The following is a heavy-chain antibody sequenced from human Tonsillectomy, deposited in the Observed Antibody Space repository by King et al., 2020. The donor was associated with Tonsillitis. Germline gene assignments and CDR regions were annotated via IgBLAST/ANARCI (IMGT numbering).Heavy chain of an antibody. J-gene: IGHJ4*02. CDR2: IYWDDDK. CDR1: GFSLSTSEVG. V-gene: IGHV2-5*02. D-gene: IGHD1-14*01. Sequence: TLKEPGPTLVKPTQTLTLTCTFSGFSLSTSEVGVGWIRQPPGKALEWLALIYWDDDKRYRPSLKNRLTITKDTSKNQVFLTMTNMDPVDTATYYCAQATVPGPPGGYGGQGTLVTVSA. CDR3: AQATVPGPPGGY.